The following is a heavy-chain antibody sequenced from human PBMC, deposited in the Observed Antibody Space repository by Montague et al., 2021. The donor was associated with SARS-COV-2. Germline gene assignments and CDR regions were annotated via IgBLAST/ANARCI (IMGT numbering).Heavy chain of an antibody. CDR1: GASRSTKNYY. Sequence: SETLSLTCTFSGASRSTKNYYWGWIRKPPGKGLEWIGSISCSATSYSNPSLKSRVTMSVDTSRNQLSLNLSSVTVADTAVYYCARLGITLGGVIVIRYYFDFWGQGTLVTVSS. V-gene: IGHV4-39*01. CDR3: ARLGITLGGVIVIRYYFDF. D-gene: IGHD3-16*02. J-gene: IGHJ4*02. CDR2: ISCSATS.